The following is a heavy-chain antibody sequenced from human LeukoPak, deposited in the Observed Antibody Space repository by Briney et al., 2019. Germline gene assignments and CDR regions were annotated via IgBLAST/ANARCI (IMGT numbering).Heavy chain of an antibody. V-gene: IGHV4-34*01. J-gene: IGHJ4*02. CDR3: ARRGSYYDYVWGSYRSYYFDY. CDR1: GGSFSGYY. D-gene: IGHD3-16*02. Sequence: SETLSLTCAVYGGSFSGYYWSWIRRPPGKGLEWIGEINHSGSTNYNPSLKSRVTISVDTSKNQFSLKLSSVTAADTAVYYCARRGSYYDYVWGSYRSYYFDYWGQGTLVTVSS. CDR2: INHSGST.